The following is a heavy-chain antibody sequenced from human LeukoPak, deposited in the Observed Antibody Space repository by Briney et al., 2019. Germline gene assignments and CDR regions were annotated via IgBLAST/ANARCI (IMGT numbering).Heavy chain of an antibody. CDR1: GGSISSSNW. CDR2: IYHSGST. V-gene: IGHV4-4*02. J-gene: IGHJ4*02. CDR3: APYPLRGDTHYFAP. D-gene: IGHD3-10*01. Sequence: ASETLSLTCAVSGGSISSSNWWSWIRQPPGKGLEWIGEIYHSGSTNYNPSLKSRVTISVDTSKNPFFLKLSSVTPPDTAVYYWAPYPLRGDTHYFAPGGQGNRVTVSS.